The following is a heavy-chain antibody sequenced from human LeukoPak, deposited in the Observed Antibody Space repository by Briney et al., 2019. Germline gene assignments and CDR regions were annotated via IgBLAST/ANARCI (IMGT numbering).Heavy chain of an antibody. CDR3: AKENSPYSSGWYS. CDR1: GFTFDDYA. CDR2: ISWNSGST. D-gene: IGHD6-19*01. V-gene: IGHV3-23*01. Sequence: GGSLRLSCAASGFTFDDYAMHWVRQAPGKGLEWVSGISWNSGSTYYADSVKGRFTISRDNSKNTLYLQMNSLRAEDTAVYYCAKENSPYSSGWYSRGQGTLVTVSS. J-gene: IGHJ5*01.